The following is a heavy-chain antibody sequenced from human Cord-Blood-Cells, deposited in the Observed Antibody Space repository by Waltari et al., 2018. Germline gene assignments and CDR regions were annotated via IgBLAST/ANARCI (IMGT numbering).Heavy chain of an antibody. D-gene: IGHD6-19*01. CDR2: IYYSGST. CDR3: ARGYEGGWYSHYYYYYMDV. Sequence: QLQLQESGPGLVKPSETLSLPCTVSGGSISSSSYYWGWIRQPPGKGLEWIGSIYYSGSTYYNPSLKSRVTISVDTSKNQFSLKLSSVTAADTAVYYCARGYEGGWYSHYYYYYMDVWGKGTTVTVSS. V-gene: IGHV4-39*07. J-gene: IGHJ6*03. CDR1: GGSISSSSYY.